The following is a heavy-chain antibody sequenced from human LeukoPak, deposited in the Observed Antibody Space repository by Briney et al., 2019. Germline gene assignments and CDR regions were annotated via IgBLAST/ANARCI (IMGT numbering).Heavy chain of an antibody. CDR1: GFTFSSYA. CDR3: AREMKPVRLGELSLSGLIFDY. V-gene: IGHV3-30*04. J-gene: IGHJ4*02. D-gene: IGHD3-16*02. CDR2: ISYDGSNK. Sequence: GGSLRLSCAASGFTFSSYAMHWVGQAPGKGLEWVSVISYDGSNKYYADSVKGRFTISRDNSKNTLYLQMNSLRAEDTAVYYCAREMKPVRLGELSLSGLIFDYWGQGTLVTVSS.